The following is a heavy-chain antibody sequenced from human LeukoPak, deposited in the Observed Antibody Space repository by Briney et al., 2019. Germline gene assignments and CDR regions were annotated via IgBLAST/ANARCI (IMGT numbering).Heavy chain of an antibody. CDR1: GGSISSTTYY. V-gene: IGHV4-39*02. CDR3: ARGPTLKYFHH. CDR2: IYYSGTT. Sequence: SETLSLTCTVSGGSISSTTYYWGWIRQPPGKGLEWIGTIYYSGTTYYNLSLKSRVTISVDTSKNQFSLELSSMTAADTAVYYCARGPTLKYFHHWGQGTLVSVSS. J-gene: IGHJ1*01.